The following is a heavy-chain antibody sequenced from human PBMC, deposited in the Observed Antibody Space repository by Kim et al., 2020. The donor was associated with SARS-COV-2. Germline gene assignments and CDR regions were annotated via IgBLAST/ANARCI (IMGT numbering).Heavy chain of an antibody. CDR3: ARITNFDNYYVYYFDY. V-gene: IGHV3-53*01. Sequence: SVKGRFTISRDNSKNTLYLQMNSLRAEDTAVYHCARITNFDNYYVYYFDYWGHGTLVTVSS. D-gene: IGHD3-22*01. J-gene: IGHJ4*01.